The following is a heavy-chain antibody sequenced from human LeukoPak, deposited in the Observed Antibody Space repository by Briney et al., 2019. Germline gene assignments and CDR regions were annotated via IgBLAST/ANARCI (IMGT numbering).Heavy chain of an antibody. J-gene: IGHJ5*02. D-gene: IGHD1-14*01. CDR2: INHSGST. V-gene: IGHV4-34*01. CDR1: GGSFSGYY. Sequence: SETLSLTCAVYGGSFSGYYWSWIRQPPGKGLEWIGEINHSGSTNYNPSLKSRVTISVDTSKNQFSLKLSSVTAADTAVYYCARAGTISRCFDPWGQGILVTVSS. CDR3: ARAGTISRCFDP.